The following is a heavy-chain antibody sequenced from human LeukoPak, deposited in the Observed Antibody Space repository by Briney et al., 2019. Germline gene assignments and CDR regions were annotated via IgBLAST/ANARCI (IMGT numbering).Heavy chain of an antibody. J-gene: IGHJ5*01. CDR2: IGTYGGDT. CDR3: ARDLWNFYDDSGYNRDFDS. CDR1: TSR. V-gene: IGHV1-18*01. Sequence: GASVKVSCKATSRISWVRQAPGQGLEWMGWIGTYGGDTYYAQKFQGRITVTTDKSTSTVYMELRNLRSDDTAVYYCARDLWNFYDDSGYNRDFDSWGQGTLVTVSS. D-gene: IGHD3-22*01.